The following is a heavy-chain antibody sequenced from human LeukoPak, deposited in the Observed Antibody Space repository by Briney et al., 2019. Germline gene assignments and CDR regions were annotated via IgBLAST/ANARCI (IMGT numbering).Heavy chain of an antibody. CDR2: IYYSGST. Sequence: SETLSLTCTVSGGSISSSTYYWGWIRQPPGKGLEWIGTIYYSGSTYYNPSLKSRVTISVDTSKNQFSLKLSSVTAADTAVYYCARVGNYYGSGSYLLDYWGQGTLVTVSS. J-gene: IGHJ4*02. D-gene: IGHD3-10*01. CDR3: ARVGNYYGSGSYLLDY. V-gene: IGHV4-39*07. CDR1: GGSISSSTYY.